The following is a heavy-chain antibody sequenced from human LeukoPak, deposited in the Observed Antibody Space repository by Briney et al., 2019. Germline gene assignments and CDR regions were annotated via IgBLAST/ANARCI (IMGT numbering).Heavy chain of an antibody. Sequence: GGSLRLSCAASGFTFSSSAMSWVRQAPGKGLEWVSAISNNGGYTYYADSVQGRFTISRDNSKSTLCLQMNSLRAEDTAVYYCAKQLGYCSDGSCYFPYWGQGTLVTVYS. CDR1: GFTFSSSA. J-gene: IGHJ4*02. CDR2: ISNNGGYT. CDR3: AKQLGYCSDGSCYFPY. D-gene: IGHD2-15*01. V-gene: IGHV3-23*01.